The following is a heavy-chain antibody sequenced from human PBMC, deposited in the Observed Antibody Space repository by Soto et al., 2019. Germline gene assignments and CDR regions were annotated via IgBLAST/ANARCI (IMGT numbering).Heavy chain of an antibody. V-gene: IGHV3-9*01. CDR3: AKDIDYDSSGFFDY. D-gene: IGHD3-22*01. J-gene: IGHJ4*02. CDR2: ISWNSGSI. Sequence: GGSRRLSCAASGFIFDDYAMHWVRQAPGKGLEWVSGISWNSGSIHYADSVKGRFTISRDNAKNSLYLQMNSLRAEDTALYYCAKDIDYDSSGFFDYWGQGT. CDR1: GFIFDDYA.